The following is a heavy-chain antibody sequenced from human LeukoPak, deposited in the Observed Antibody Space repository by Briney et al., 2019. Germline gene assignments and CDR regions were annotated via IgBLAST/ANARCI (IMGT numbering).Heavy chain of an antibody. CDR3: AKGTPTYYYDSSGYYYDY. D-gene: IGHD3-22*01. CDR1: GFTFSSYA. Sequence: PGGSLRLSCAASGFTFSSYAMSWVRQAPGKGLEWVSAISGSGGSTYYADSVKGRFTISRDNSKNTLYLQMNSLRAEDTAVYYCAKGTPTYYYDSSGYYYDYWGQGTLVTVSS. J-gene: IGHJ4*02. V-gene: IGHV3-23*01. CDR2: ISGSGGST.